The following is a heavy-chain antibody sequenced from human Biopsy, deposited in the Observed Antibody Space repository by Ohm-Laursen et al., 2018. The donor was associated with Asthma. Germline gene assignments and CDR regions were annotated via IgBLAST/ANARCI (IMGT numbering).Heavy chain of an antibody. D-gene: IGHD2-2*01. J-gene: IGHJ4*02. V-gene: IGHV1-69*13. CDR3: ARKAGPCISRTCYSLDF. CDR2: INPVFGTT. Sequence: SVKVSCKSLGGTFNTYVIGWVRQAPGQGLEWMGGINPVFGTTTYPQKFQDRVTITADDSTSTVYMELSSLRSEDTAVYYCARKAGPCISRTCYSLDFWGQGTLVTVSS. CDR1: GGTFNTYV.